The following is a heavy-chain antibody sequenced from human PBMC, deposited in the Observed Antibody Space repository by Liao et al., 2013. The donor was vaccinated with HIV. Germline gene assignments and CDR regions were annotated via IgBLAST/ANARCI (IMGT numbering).Heavy chain of an antibody. Sequence: QVQLQESGPGLVKPSQTLSLTCTVSGVSINIRRYYWSWIRQPAGKGLEWIGRFHTSGSTNYNPSLKSRVTISVDTSKNQFSLKLSSVTAADTAVYYCASPYYDYVWGSYDIWGQGTMVTVSS. CDR1: GVSINIRRYY. D-gene: IGHD3-16*01. CDR2: FHTSGST. CDR3: ASPYYDYVWGSYDI. V-gene: IGHV4-61*02. J-gene: IGHJ3*02.